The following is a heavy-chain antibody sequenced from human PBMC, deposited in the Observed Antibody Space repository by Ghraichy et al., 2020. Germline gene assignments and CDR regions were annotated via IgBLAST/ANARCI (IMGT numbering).Heavy chain of an antibody. CDR1: GDSVSSNSAA. Sequence: SQTLSLTCAISGDSVSSNSAAWNWIRQSPSRGLEWLGRTYYRSKWYNDYAVSVESRITINPDTSKNQLTLQLNSVTPEDTAVYYCARELSGWQPTTYYFDYWGQGTLVTVSS. CDR3: ARELSGWQPTTYYFDY. J-gene: IGHJ4*02. V-gene: IGHV6-1*01. D-gene: IGHD6-19*01. CDR2: TYYRSKWYN.